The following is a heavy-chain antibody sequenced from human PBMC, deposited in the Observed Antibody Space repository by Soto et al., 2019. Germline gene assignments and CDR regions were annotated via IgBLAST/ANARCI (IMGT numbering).Heavy chain of an antibody. J-gene: IGHJ4*02. D-gene: IGHD3-22*01. CDR2: ISYDGSNK. CDR3: AKDQGYYDSSGYNDY. V-gene: IGHV3-30*18. CDR1: GFTFSSYG. Sequence: QVQLVESGGGVVQPGRSLRLSCAASGFTFSSYGMHWVRQAPGKGLEWVAVISYDGSNKYYADSVKGRFTISRDNSKNTLYLQMNSLRADDTAVYYCAKDQGYYDSSGYNDYWGQGTLVTVSS.